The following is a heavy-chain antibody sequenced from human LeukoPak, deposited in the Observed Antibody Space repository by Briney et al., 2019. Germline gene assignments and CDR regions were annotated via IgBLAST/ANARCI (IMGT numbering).Heavy chain of an antibody. CDR1: GFTFSSYS. J-gene: IGHJ3*02. D-gene: IGHD1-26*01. CDR2: ISSSSSYI. V-gene: IGHV3-21*01. Sequence: KPGGSLRLSCAASGFTFSSYSMNWVRQAPGKGLEWVSSISSSSSYIYYADSVKGRFTISRDNAKNSLYLQMNSLRAEDTAVYYCARGHSGSHQRTDAFDIWGQGAMVTVSS. CDR3: ARGHSGSHQRTDAFDI.